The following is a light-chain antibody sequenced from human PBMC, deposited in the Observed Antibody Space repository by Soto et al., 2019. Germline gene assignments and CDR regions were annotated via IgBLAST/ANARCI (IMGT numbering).Light chain of an antibody. Sequence: EIVMTQSPATLSVSPGERATLSCRASQSVSSNLAWYQQKPGQAPRLLIYGASTRATDIPARFSGSGSGTEFTLTISSLQSEDLVIYYCQQYNNWPQGTFGQGTKLEIK. CDR2: GAS. J-gene: IGKJ2*02. CDR1: QSVSSN. V-gene: IGKV3-15*01. CDR3: QQYNNWPQGT.